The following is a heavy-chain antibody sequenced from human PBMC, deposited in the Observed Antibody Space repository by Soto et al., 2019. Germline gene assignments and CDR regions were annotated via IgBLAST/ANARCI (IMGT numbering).Heavy chain of an antibody. V-gene: IGHV1-18*04. D-gene: IGHD4-17*01. CDR2: ISAYNGNT. Sequence: ASVKVSCKASGYTFTSYGISWVRQAPGQGLEWMGWISAYNGNTTYAQKLQGRVTMTTDTSTSTASMELRSLRSDDPAVYYCARERDYGGNSDFDYCRQRTLVTVSS. CDR1: GYTFTSYG. CDR3: ARERDYGGNSDFDY. J-gene: IGHJ4*02.